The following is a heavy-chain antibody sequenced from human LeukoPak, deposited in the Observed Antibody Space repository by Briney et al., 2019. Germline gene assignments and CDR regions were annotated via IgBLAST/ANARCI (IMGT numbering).Heavy chain of an antibody. J-gene: IGHJ6*03. CDR3: ARVLQNYYHLDV. Sequence: SETLSLTCTVSGVSINSHYWSWIRQPPGKGLEWIGFIYDSGSANYKSSLESRVTMTLDTSKNQFSLKLNSVTAADTAVYYCARVLQNYYHLDVWGEGTTVAVSS. CDR2: IYDSGSA. CDR1: GVSINSHY. V-gene: IGHV4-59*11. D-gene: IGHD3-3*01.